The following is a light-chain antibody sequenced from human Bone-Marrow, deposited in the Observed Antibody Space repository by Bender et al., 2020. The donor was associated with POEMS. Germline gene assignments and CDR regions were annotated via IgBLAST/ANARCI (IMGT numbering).Light chain of an antibody. CDR3: QSWGSNTAV. CDR2: QDT. CDR1: KLGEEY. V-gene: IGLV3-1*01. Sequence: SYELTQPPSVSVSPGQTATITCSGEKLGEEYACWYQQKPGQSPVVVTYQDTKRPSGIPERFSGSTSGNTASLTIGGTQTMDEADYYCQSWGSNTAVFGGGTKLTVL. J-gene: IGLJ2*01.